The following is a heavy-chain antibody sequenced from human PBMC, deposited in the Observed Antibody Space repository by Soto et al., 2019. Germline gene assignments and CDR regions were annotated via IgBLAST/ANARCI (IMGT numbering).Heavy chain of an antibody. CDR3: ARLGFLEWLSSLRGNPFDI. V-gene: IGHV5-51*01. CDR1: GYSFTSYW. D-gene: IGHD3-3*01. CDR2: IYPGDSDT. Sequence: GESLKISCKGSGYSFTSYWIGWVRQMPGKGLEWMGIIYPGDSDTRYSPSFQGQVTISADKSISTAYLQWSSLKASDTAMYYCARLGFLEWLSSLRGNPFDIWGQGTMVTVSS. J-gene: IGHJ3*02.